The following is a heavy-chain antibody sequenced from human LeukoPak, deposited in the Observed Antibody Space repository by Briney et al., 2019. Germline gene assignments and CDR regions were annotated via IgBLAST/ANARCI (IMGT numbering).Heavy chain of an antibody. CDR1: GYTFTGYY. CDR3: ARAWGSGSYYKALCYYYYMDV. Sequence: ASVKVSCKASGYTFTGYYMHWVRQAPGQGLEWMGRINPNSGGTNYAQKFQGRVTMARDTSISTAYMELSRLRSDDTAVYYCARAWGSGSYYKALCYYYYMDVWGKGTTVTVSS. D-gene: IGHD3-10*01. CDR2: INPNSGGT. V-gene: IGHV1-2*06. J-gene: IGHJ6*03.